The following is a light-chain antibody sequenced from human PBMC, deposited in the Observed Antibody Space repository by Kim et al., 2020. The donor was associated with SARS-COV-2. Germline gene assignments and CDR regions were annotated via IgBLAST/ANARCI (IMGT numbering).Light chain of an antibody. V-gene: IGLV6-57*03. CDR3: HSHDHNTQV. CDR2: EDD. Sequence: TVTISCTRSGSSIDYNCVQCHQQRPRSGPITVILEDDQRPSGIPDRFSGSIDISSNSATLTISGLKTEDEADYYCHSHDHNTQVFGGGTKLTVL. CDR1: GSSIDYNC. J-gene: IGLJ3*02.